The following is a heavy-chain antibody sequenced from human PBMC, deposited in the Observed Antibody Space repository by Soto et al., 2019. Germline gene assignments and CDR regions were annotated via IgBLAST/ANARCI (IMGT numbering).Heavy chain of an antibody. Sequence: SVKVSCKASGGTFSSYTFSWVRQAPGQGLEWMGRIIPMLGIANYAQKFQGRVTITADKSTSTAYMELSSLRSEDTAVYYCARQAEGGYNYGYWGQGTLVTVSS. CDR2: IIPMLGIA. J-gene: IGHJ4*02. CDR3: ARQAEGGYNYGY. CDR1: GGTFSSYT. V-gene: IGHV1-69*02. D-gene: IGHD5-12*01.